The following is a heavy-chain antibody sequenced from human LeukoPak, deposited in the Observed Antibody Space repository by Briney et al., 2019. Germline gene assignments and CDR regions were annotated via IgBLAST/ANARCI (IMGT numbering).Heavy chain of an antibody. CDR1: GGSISSGGYS. CDR2: IYYSGST. V-gene: IGHV4-30-4*07. J-gene: IGHJ4*02. CDR3: ARLGSSYGDLDH. Sequence: PSQTLSLTCAVSGGSISSGGYSWSWIRQPPGKGVEWIGYIYYSGSTNYNPSLKSRVTISVDTSKNQFSLKLSSVTAADTAVYYCARLGSSYGDLDHWGQGTLVTVSS. D-gene: IGHD4-17*01.